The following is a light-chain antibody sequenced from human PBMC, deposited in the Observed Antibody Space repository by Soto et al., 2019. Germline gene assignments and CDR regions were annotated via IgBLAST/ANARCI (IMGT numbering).Light chain of an antibody. Sequence: DILMTQSPLSLPFTPGEPSSITCRSSQSLLHRNGYNYLDWYLQRPGQSPQLLIYLGSNRASGVPDRFSGSGSGTFFTLTISRVEAEDIGVYYCMQAVQTVPITFGQGTRLEIK. V-gene: IGKV2-28*01. J-gene: IGKJ5*01. CDR2: LGS. CDR3: MQAVQTVPIT. CDR1: QSLLHRNGYNY.